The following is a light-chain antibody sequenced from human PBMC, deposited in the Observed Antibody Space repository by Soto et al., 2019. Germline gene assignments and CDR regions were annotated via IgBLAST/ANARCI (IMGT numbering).Light chain of an antibody. V-gene: IGKV3-20*01. CDR2: AAS. CDR3: QHYYASSWT. Sequence: EIVLTQSPGTLSLSPGERATLSCRASQSVSSTYLAWYRQKPGQAPRLFIYAASSRATGIPDRFSGSGSGTDFPLNISRLEPEDVAVYYCQHYYASSWTFDQGTRVEIK. J-gene: IGKJ1*01. CDR1: QSVSSTY.